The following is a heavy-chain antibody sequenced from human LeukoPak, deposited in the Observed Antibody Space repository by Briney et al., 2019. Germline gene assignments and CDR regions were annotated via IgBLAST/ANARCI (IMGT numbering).Heavy chain of an antibody. D-gene: IGHD6-13*01. Sequence: GGSLRLSCAASGFTFNTYRMSWVRQAPGKGLEWVSYISSSSSYTNYADSVKGRFTISRDNAKNSLYLQMNSLRAEDTAVYYCARTFTPYSSSGVLVYWGQGTLVTVSS. CDR1: GFTFNTYR. CDR2: ISSSSSYT. CDR3: ARTFTPYSSSGVLVY. J-gene: IGHJ4*02. V-gene: IGHV3-11*03.